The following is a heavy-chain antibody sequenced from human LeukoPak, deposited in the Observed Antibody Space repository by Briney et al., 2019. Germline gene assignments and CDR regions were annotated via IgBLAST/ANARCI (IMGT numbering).Heavy chain of an antibody. J-gene: IGHJ4*02. D-gene: IGHD2-2*01. V-gene: IGHV3-64*01. CDR1: GFTFSRYS. CDR3: ASGAQRTSCLDY. CDR2: ISNNGGST. Sequence: PGGSLRLSCAASGFTFSRYSMHWVRQAPGKGLEYVSAISNNGGSTYYAKSVKGRFTISRDNSKNTLYLQMGSLRAEDMAVYYCASGAQRTSCLDYWGQGTLVTVSS.